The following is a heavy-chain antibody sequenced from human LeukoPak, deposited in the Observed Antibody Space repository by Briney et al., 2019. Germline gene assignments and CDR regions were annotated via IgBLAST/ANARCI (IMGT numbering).Heavy chain of an antibody. CDR1: GGSISSYY. Sequence: SETLSLTCTVSGGSISSYYWSWIRQSPGMGLEWIGSIYYSGATDYNPSLKSRVTVSADTSNNQFSLRLRSVTAADTAVYYCAREITLTGYKYGLGFNYWGQGTLVTVSS. CDR3: AREITLTGYKYGLGFNY. J-gene: IGHJ4*02. CDR2: IYYSGAT. V-gene: IGHV4-59*01. D-gene: IGHD5-12*01.